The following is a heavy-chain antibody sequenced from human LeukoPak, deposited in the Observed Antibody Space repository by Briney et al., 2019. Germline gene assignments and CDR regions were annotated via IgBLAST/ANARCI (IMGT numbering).Heavy chain of an antibody. Sequence: GASVKVSCKASGYTFTGYYMHWVRQAPGQGLEWMGWINPNSGGTNYAQKFQGRVTMTRDTSISTAYMELSRLRSDDTAVYYCARDDYDFWSAPGLDYYYYMDVWGKGTTVTVSS. CDR3: ARDDYDFWSAPGLDYYYYMDV. CDR1: GYTFTGYY. D-gene: IGHD3-3*01. V-gene: IGHV1-2*02. J-gene: IGHJ6*03. CDR2: INPNSGGT.